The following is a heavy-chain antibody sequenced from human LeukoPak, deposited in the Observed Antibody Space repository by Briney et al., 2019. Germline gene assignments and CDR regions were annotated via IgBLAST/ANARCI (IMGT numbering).Heavy chain of an antibody. CDR2: IYYSGST. Sequence: SETLSLTCTVSGGSISSSSYYWGWIRQPPGKGLEWIGSIYYSGSTDYNPSLKSRVTISVDTSKNQFSLKLSSVTAADTAVYYCARRADCGGDCSVWFDPWGQGTLVTVSS. CDR3: ARRADCGGDCSVWFDP. J-gene: IGHJ5*02. CDR1: GGSISSSSYY. V-gene: IGHV4-39*01. D-gene: IGHD2-21*02.